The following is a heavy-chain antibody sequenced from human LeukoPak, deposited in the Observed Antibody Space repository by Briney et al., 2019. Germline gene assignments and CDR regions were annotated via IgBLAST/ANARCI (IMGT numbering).Heavy chain of an antibody. J-gene: IGHJ4*02. D-gene: IGHD4-17*01. CDR3: ARDSSPGDYDFGY. CDR1: GFTVSSNY. V-gene: IGHV3-66*02. Sequence: GGSLRLSCAASGFTVSSNYMSWVRQAPGKGLEWVSVIYSGGSTYYADSVKGRFTISRDNSKNTLYLQMNSLRAEDTAVYYCARDSSPGDYDFGYWGQGTLVTVSS. CDR2: IYSGGST.